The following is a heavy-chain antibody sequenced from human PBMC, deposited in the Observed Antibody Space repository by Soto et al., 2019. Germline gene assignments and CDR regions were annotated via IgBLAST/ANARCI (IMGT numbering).Heavy chain of an antibody. D-gene: IGHD6-13*01. Sequence: WGSLRLSSAASGFAFSSYAIISFRHAPVKGLEWVSASSGNGGSTYYADSVKGRFTISRDNSKTTLYLQMNSLRAEDTAGYYCAQFGGQQPDYWGQGTLVTVSS. CDR3: AQFGGQQPDY. CDR1: GFAFSSYA. CDR2: SSGNGGST. J-gene: IGHJ4*02. V-gene: IGHV3-23*01.